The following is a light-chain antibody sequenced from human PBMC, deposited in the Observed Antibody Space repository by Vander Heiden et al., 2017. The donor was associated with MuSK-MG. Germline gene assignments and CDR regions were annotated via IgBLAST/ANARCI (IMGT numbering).Light chain of an antibody. V-gene: IGKV4-1*01. CDR3: QQYYSPPPA. Sequence: DIVTTHSPDSLALSLGEGATINCKSSQSVLYSSNNKNYLAWYQQKPGQPPKLLIYWASTRESGVPDRFSGSGSGTDFTLTISSLQAEDVAVYYCQQYYSPPPAFGPGTKVDIK. CDR1: QSVLYSSNNKNY. J-gene: IGKJ3*01. CDR2: WAS.